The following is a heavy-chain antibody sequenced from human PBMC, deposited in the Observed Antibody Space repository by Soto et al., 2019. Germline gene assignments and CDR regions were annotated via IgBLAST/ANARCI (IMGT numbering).Heavy chain of an antibody. J-gene: IGHJ4*02. Sequence: PGGSLRLSCAASGFTFDDYAMHWVRQAPGKGLEWVSGISWNSGSIGYADSVKGRFTISRDNAKNSLYLQMNSLRAEDTALYYCAKDIGYCSSTSCYYDGLTLDYWGQGTLVTVSS. V-gene: IGHV3-9*01. CDR2: ISWNSGSI. CDR3: AKDIGYCSSTSCYYDGLTLDY. CDR1: GFTFDDYA. D-gene: IGHD2-2*01.